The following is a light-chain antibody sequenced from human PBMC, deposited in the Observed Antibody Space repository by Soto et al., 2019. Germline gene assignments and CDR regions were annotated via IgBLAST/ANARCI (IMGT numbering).Light chain of an antibody. CDR1: QSVSSY. Sequence: EIVLTQSPAALSFSTGERATLSCRASQSVSSYLAWYQQKPGQAPRLLIYDASNRATGIPARFSGSGSGTDFTLTISSLEPEDFAVYYCQQRSNWRITFGQGTRLEIK. J-gene: IGKJ5*01. CDR2: DAS. V-gene: IGKV3-11*01. CDR3: QQRSNWRIT.